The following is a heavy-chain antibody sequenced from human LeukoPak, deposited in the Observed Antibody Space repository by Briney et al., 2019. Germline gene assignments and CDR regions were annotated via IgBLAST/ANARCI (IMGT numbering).Heavy chain of an antibody. J-gene: IGHJ4*02. D-gene: IGHD2-8*01. CDR3: ARGRGFCAEGVCYYYFDY. CDR2: IYYSGSP. V-gene: IGHV4-59*01. CDR1: GASISSYY. Sequence: PSETLSLTCNVSGASISSYYGSWIRRPPGKGLEWIGYIYYSGSPNYNPSLKSRVTVSVDTSKNQFSLKLSSVTAADTAMYYCARGRGFCAEGVCYYYFDYWGQGTLVTVSS.